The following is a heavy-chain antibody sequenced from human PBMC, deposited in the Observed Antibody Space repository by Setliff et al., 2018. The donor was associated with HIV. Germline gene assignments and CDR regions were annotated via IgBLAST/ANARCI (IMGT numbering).Heavy chain of an antibody. D-gene: IGHD2-15*01. CDR1: GFNFSTHT. CDR3: AKDGQGCCSGGSCYPDY. J-gene: IGHJ4*02. CDR2: ISSTGTYI. Sequence: GGSLRLSCAASGFNFSTHTMNWIRQAPGKGLEWVSSISSTGTYIYYADSMKGRFTISRDNSKNTMYQQMNSRRAEDTAVYYCAKDGQGCCSGGSCYPDYWGQGTLVTVSS. V-gene: IGHV3-21*01.